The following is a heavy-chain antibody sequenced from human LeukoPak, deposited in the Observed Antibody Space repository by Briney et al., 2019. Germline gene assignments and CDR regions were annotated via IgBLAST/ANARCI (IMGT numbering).Heavy chain of an antibody. CDR1: GGSFSGYY. CDR2: INHSGSP. Sequence: SETLSLTCAVYGGSFSGYYWSWIRQPPGKGRGWIGEINHSGSPNYNPSLKSRVTISVDTSKNQFSLKLSSVTAADTAVYYCARGPGPIYTAARSQDYWGQGTLVTVSS. D-gene: IGHD6-6*01. J-gene: IGHJ4*02. V-gene: IGHV4-34*01. CDR3: ARGPGPIYTAARSQDY.